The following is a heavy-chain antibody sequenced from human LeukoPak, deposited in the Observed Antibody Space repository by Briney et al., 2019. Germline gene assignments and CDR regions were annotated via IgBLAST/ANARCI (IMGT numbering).Heavy chain of an antibody. J-gene: IGHJ4*02. CDR2: IYYSGST. CDR3: ARSDPWATEEYYFDY. D-gene: IGHD7-27*01. V-gene: IGHV4-59*01. Sequence: PSETLSLTCTVSGGSISSYYWSWIRQPPGKGLEWIGYIYYSGSTNYNPSLKSRVTISVDTSKNQFSLKLSSVTAADTAVYYCARSDPWATEEYYFDYWGQGTLVTVSS. CDR1: GGSISSYY.